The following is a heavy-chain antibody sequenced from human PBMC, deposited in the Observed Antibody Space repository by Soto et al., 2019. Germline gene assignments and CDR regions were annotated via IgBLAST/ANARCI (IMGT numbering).Heavy chain of an antibody. CDR1: GFTLSSYA. J-gene: IGHJ4*02. CDR2: ISYDGSDK. Sequence: QVQLVESGGGVVQPGRSLRLSCAASGFTLSSYAMHWVRQAPGKRLGWVAVISYDGSDKYYADSVKGRFTISRDNSKNTLFLPMNTLRPEDTAVYYCARRYCSGGYCYFDYWGQGTLVTVSS. V-gene: IGHV3-30-3*01. CDR3: ARRYCSGGYCYFDY. D-gene: IGHD2-15*01.